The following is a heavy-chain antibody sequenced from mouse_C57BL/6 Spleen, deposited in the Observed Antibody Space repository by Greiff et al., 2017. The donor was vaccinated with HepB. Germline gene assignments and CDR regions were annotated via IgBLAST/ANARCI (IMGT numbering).Heavy chain of an antibody. J-gene: IGHJ2*01. CDR1: GYTFTSYW. CDR3: ARSSGGTDFDY. V-gene: IGHV1-69*01. Sequence: VQLKQPGAELVMPGASVKLSCKASGYTFTSYWMHWVKQRPGQGLEWIGEIDPSDSYTNYNQKFKGKSTLTVDKSSSTAYMQLSSLTSEDSAVYYCARSSGGTDFDYWGQGTTLTVSS. D-gene: IGHD3-3*01. CDR2: IDPSDSYT.